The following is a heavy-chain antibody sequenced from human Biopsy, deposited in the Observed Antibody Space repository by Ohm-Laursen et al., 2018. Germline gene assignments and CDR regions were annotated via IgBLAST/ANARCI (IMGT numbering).Heavy chain of an antibody. V-gene: IGHV3-11*04. CDR1: GFSFSDYY. J-gene: IGHJ5*01. Sequence: GSLRLSCSAPGFSFSDYYMSWIRQAPGKGLEWVSYISSRGSIINYADSVNGRFTVSRDNIKNTLYLQMNSLRAADTAIYFCATELLPPGVGGPWLDSWGQGTPVTVSS. CDR2: ISSRGSII. CDR3: ATELLPPGVGGPWLDS. D-gene: IGHD3-10*01.